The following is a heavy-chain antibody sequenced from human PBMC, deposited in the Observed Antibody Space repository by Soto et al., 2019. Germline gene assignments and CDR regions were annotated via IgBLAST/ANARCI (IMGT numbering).Heavy chain of an antibody. CDR2: ISYDGTKK. CDR3: AMMGPGPSLEARFYYYVIDV. Sequence: QTQVVESGGGVVQPGTSLRLSCAASGFTFSYYGMHWVRQAPGNGLEWMAVISYDGTKKHYAVSIKGRFAISRHNSRNMVYLQLNSLRPEDTAVYYCAMMGPGPSLEARFYYYVIDVWGQGTTVTVSS. D-gene: IGHD3-10*02. CDR1: GFTFSYYG. V-gene: IGHV3-30*03. J-gene: IGHJ6*02.